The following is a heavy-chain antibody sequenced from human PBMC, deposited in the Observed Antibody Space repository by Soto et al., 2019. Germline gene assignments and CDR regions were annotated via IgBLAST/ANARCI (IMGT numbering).Heavy chain of an antibody. D-gene: IGHD3-10*01. CDR1: GFTFSGYW. V-gene: IGHV3-74*01. CDR2: IKGDETNV. J-gene: IGHJ4*02. Sequence: EVQLVESGGGLVQFGGSLRLSCAASGFTFSGYWMHWVRQVPGKGLVWVSRIKGDETNVDYADSVKGRFTIXRDNVRXXXXXXXXXXXXXXXXXXXXXRGVSGHYGFDYWGQGTLVTVSS. CDR3: XRGVSGHYGFDY.